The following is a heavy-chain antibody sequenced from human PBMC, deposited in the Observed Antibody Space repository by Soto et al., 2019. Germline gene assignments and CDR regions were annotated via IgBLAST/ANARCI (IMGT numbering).Heavy chain of an antibody. Sequence: ASVKGSCKASGYTFTSYGISWVRQAPGQGLEWMGWISAYNGNTNYAQKLQGRVTMTTDTSTSTAYMELRSLSSVTAAGTAVYYCARVGAYCGGDCYHFVDYWGQGTLVTVSS. CDR1: GYTFTSYG. CDR3: ARVGAYCGGDCYHFVDY. J-gene: IGHJ4*02. D-gene: IGHD2-21*02. V-gene: IGHV1-18*04. CDR2: ISAYNGNT.